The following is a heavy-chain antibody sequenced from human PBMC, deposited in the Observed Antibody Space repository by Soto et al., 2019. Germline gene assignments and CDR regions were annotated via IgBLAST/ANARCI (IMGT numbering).Heavy chain of an antibody. D-gene: IGHD2-15*01. CDR2: TKNKANSYST. J-gene: IGHJ6*02. Sequence: EVQLVESGGGLVQPGGSLRLSCAASGFTFSDYYMDWVRQGPGKGLEWVGRTKNKANSYSTEYAAAVKDRFTISRDVSKISLYLHMNSLQTEDTAVYYCTRELYDGIPPCSCDMDVWGQGTTVTVSS. CDR3: TRELYDGIPPCSCDMDV. CDR1: GFTFSDYY. V-gene: IGHV3-72*01.